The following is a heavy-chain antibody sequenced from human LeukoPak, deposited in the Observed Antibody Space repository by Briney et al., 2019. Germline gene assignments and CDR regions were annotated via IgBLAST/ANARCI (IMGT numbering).Heavy chain of an antibody. J-gene: IGHJ4*02. CDR2: IYPGDSDT. V-gene: IGHV5-51*01. Sequence: GEPLKISCKGSGYSFTSYWIGWVRQMPGKGLEWMGIIYPGDSDTRYSPSFQGQVTISADKSISTAYLQWSSLKASDTAMYYCARAGPPDRYCSGGSCCSPPFDYWGQGTLVTVSS. D-gene: IGHD2-15*01. CDR1: GYSFTSYW. CDR3: ARAGPPDRYCSGGSCCSPPFDY.